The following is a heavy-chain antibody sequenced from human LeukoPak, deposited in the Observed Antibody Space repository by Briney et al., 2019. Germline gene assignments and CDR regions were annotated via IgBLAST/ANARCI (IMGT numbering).Heavy chain of an antibody. CDR3: AKGYSSGWGPFDY. J-gene: IGHJ4*02. CDR1: GFTFDDYA. D-gene: IGHD6-19*01. V-gene: IGHV3-9*01. Sequence: GRSLRLSCAASGFTFDDYAMHWVRQAPGKGLEWVSGISWNSGSIGYADSVKGRFTISRDNAKNSLYLQMNSLRAEDKALYYCAKGYSSGWGPFDYWGQGTLVTVSS. CDR2: ISWNSGSI.